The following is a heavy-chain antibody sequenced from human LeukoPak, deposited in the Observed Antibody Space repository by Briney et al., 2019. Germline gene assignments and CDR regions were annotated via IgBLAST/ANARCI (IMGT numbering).Heavy chain of an antibody. CDR1: GGTFSSYA. V-gene: IGHV1-69*01. CDR2: IIPIFGTA. J-gene: IGHJ5*02. Sequence: ASVKVSCKASGGTFSSYAISWVRQAPGQGLEWMGGIIPIFGTANYAQKFQGRVTITADESTSTAYMELSSLRSEDTAVYYCARDVWDFWSGNWFDPWGQGTLVTVSS. CDR3: ARDVWDFWSGNWFDP. D-gene: IGHD3-3*01.